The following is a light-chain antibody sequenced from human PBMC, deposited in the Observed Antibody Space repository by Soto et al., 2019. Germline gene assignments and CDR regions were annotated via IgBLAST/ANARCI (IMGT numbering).Light chain of an antibody. V-gene: IGKV3-20*01. CDR2: VTS. Sequence: EIVSPQSPGTLSLSPGESDTLSCRVRQSLTNSFIAWYQQKPGQAPRLLIYVTSSRATGIPDRFSGSGSGTEFTLTISSLQSEDFAVYYCQQYSNWPPITFGQGTRLEIK. J-gene: IGKJ5*01. CDR1: QSLTNSF. CDR3: QQYSNWPPIT.